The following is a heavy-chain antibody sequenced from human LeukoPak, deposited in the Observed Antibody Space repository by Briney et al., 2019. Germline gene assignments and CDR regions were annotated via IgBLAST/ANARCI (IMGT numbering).Heavy chain of an antibody. Sequence: PGGSLRLSCAASGFTFSSYWMSWVRQAPGKGLEWVANIKQDGSEKYYVDSVKGRFTISRDNAKNSLYLQMNSLRAEDTAVYYCAREGELGYCSSTSCYLADYWGQGTLVTVSS. V-gene: IGHV3-7*01. CDR3: AREGELGYCSSTSCYLADY. D-gene: IGHD2-2*01. CDR2: IKQDGSEK. CDR1: GFTFSSYW. J-gene: IGHJ4*02.